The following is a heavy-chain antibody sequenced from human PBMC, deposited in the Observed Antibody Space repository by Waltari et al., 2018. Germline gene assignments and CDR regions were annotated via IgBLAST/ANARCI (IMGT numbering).Heavy chain of an antibody. CDR2: IYYRGSN. D-gene: IGHD3-10*01. J-gene: IGHJ4*02. V-gene: IGHV4-39*01. CDR1: GCSIRIRTYY. Sequence: QLQLQESGPGLVKPSETLSLTCTVSGCSIRIRTYYRGWVRQPPGKGLEWIGNIYYRGSNYYHPSLKSRVTVSVDTSKNQFSLKLSSVTAADTAVYYCARIITSTKGYYFDYWGQGTLVTVSS. CDR3: ARIITSTKGYYFDY.